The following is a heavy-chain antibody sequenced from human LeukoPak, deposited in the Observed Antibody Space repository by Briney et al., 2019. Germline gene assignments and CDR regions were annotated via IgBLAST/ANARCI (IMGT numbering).Heavy chain of an antibody. CDR2: IDYSGST. CDR1: NGSISSSRYF. D-gene: IGHD6-13*01. J-gene: IGHJ4*02. Sequence: NPSETLSLTCSVSNGSISSSRYFWGWIRQPPGKGLEWIGSIDYSGSTYYNPSLKSRVTISVDTSKNHFSLDLSSVTAADTAVYYCARDRSSSWYKDFDYWGQGTLVTVSS. CDR3: ARDRSSSWYKDFDY. V-gene: IGHV4-39*07.